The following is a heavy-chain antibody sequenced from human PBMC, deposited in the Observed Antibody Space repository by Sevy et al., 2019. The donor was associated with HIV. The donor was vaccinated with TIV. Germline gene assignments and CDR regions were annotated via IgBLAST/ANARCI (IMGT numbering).Heavy chain of an antibody. J-gene: IGHJ4*02. Sequence: GGSLRLSCAASGFTFRSYSMNWVRQAPGKGMEWVSSISCSSRKITYGDSVKGRFTISRDNAKNSLYLQMSSLRDEDTAVYYCARDMIYSSDDYWGQGTLVTVSS. CDR3: ARDMIYSSDDY. V-gene: IGHV3-48*02. CDR2: ISCSSRKI. CDR1: GFTFRSYS. D-gene: IGHD3-22*01.